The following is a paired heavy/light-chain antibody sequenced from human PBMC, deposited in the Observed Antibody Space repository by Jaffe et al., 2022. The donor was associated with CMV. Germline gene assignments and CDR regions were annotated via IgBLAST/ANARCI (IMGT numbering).Light chain of an antibody. J-gene: IGLJ2*01. Sequence: QSVLTQPPSASGTPGQSVTISCSGSSYNIGSNYVYWYQQFPGTAPKLLIYRNDLRPSGVPNRFSGSRSGTSASLDISGLRSEDEADYYCAAWDDSLRGVVFGGGTKVTVL. V-gene: IGLV1-47*01. CDR2: RND. CDR1: SYNIGSNY. CDR3: AAWDDSLRGVV.
Heavy chain of an antibody. Sequence: QLQLQESGPGLVKPSETLSLTCTVSDGSISSTSYYWAWIRQPPGKGLEWIGSMYYSGSSYYNPSLESRIIVSIDTSKNQFSLKLRSVTAADTAVYYCARHYLRHSGTYEDAFDIWGQGTMVTVSS. J-gene: IGHJ3*02. D-gene: IGHD1-26*01. CDR2: MYYSGSS. V-gene: IGHV4-39*01. CDR1: DGSISSTSYY. CDR3: ARHYLRHSGTYEDAFDI.